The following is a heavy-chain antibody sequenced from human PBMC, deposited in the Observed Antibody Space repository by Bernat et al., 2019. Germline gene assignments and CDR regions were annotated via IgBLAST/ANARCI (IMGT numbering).Heavy chain of an antibody. CDR3: AKPYGGNSGDYFDY. Sequence: EVQLVESGGGLVKPGGSLRLSCAASGFTFSNAWMSWVRQAPGKGLEWVGRIKSKTDGGTTEYAAPVKGRFTISRDNSKNTLYLQMNSLRAEDTAVYYCAKPYGGNSGDYFDYWGQGTLVTVSS. CDR2: IKSKTDGGTT. J-gene: IGHJ4*02. V-gene: IGHV3-15*01. CDR1: GFTFSNAW. D-gene: IGHD4-23*01.